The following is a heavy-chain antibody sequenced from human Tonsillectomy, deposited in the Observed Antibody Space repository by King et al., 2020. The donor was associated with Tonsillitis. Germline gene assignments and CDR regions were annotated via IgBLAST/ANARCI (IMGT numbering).Heavy chain of an antibody. J-gene: IGHJ4*02. Sequence: QLQLQESGPGLVKPSETLSLTCTVSGGSISSSSYYWGWIRQPPGKGLEWIGSIYYSGSTYYNPSLKSRVTISVDTSKNQFSLKLSSVTAADTAVYHCARELIGYRSGWYPVYFDYWGQGTLVTVSS. D-gene: IGHD6-19*01. CDR1: GGSISSSSYY. V-gene: IGHV4-39*07. CDR3: ARELIGYRSGWYPVYFDY. CDR2: IYYSGST.